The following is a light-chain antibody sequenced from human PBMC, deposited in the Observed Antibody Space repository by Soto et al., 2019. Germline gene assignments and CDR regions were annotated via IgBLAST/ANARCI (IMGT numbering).Light chain of an antibody. CDR1: TGAVTSGYY. CDR2: STD. V-gene: IGLV7-43*01. J-gene: IGLJ1*01. CDR3: LLYYGGAQVGV. Sequence: QTVVTQEPSLTVSPGGTVTLTCASSTGAVTSGYYPNWFQQKPGQAPRAMIYSTDKKHSWTPARFSGSLLGGKAALTLSGGQPEDEAEYYCLLYYGGAQVGVFGTGTKLTVL.